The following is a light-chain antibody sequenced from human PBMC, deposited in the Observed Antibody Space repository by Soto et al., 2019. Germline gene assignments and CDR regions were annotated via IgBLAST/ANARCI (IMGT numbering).Light chain of an antibody. V-gene: IGKV3-15*01. Sequence: EIVLTQSPATLSVSPGERATLSCRTSQSVGSNLAWYQRKPGQAPRLLIYGAFIRAPGFPVTFRGTGSGSEFTLTITSLQSEDGALYYCQQYDKWPYTFGQGTKVDIK. CDR1: QSVGSN. J-gene: IGKJ2*01. CDR2: GAF. CDR3: QQYDKWPYT.